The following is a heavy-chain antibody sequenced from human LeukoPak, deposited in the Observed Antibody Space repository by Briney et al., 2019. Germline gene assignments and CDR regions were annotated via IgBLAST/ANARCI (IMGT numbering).Heavy chain of an antibody. D-gene: IGHD2-15*01. J-gene: IGHJ2*01. CDR3: ASSSRTYCSGGSCYSLWYFDL. CDR1: GGSISSGGYS. V-gene: IGHV4-30-2*01. CDR2: IYHSGST. Sequence: SQTLSLTCAVSGGSISSGGYSWGWIRQPPGKGLEWIGYIYHSGSTYYNPSLKSRVTISVDRSKNQFSLKLSSVTAADTAVYYCASSSRTYCSGGSCYSLWYFDLWGRGTLVTVSS.